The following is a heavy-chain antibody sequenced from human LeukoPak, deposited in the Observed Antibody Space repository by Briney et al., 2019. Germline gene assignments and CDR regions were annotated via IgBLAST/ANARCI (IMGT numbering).Heavy chain of an antibody. V-gene: IGHV5-51*01. Sequence: GESLKISCRASGYSFSTNWIGWVRQMPGQGLEWMGVIYPGDSDTTYSPPFQGQVTISADKSISTAYLQWSSLKASDTAMYYCGRGGYSGYEFDCWGPGTLVTVSS. J-gene: IGHJ4*02. CDR2: IYPGDSDT. D-gene: IGHD5-12*01. CDR3: GRGGYSGYEFDC. CDR1: GYSFSTNW.